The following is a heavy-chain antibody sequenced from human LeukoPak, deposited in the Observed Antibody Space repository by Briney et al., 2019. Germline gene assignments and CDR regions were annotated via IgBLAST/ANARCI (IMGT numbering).Heavy chain of an antibody. Sequence: GGSLRLSCAASGFTFDDYAMHWVRQAPGKGLEWVSGISWNSGSIGYADSVKGRFTISRDNAKNSLYLQTNSLRTEDTALYYCAKGLTVTMGGFDYWGQGTLVTVSS. CDR1: GFTFDDYA. D-gene: IGHD4-17*01. CDR2: ISWNSGSI. CDR3: AKGLTVTMGGFDY. V-gene: IGHV3-9*01. J-gene: IGHJ4*02.